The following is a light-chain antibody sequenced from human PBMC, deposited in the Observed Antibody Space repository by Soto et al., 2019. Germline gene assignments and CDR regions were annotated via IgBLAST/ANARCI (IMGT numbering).Light chain of an antibody. Sequence: DIQMTQSPSSLSASVGDTVTIPCRASQTITSDLNWYQQRPGKAPKLIIYAAYNLQSGVPSRFSGSGSGTDFTSIISSLQPEDSATYYCQQTYSTPGWTCGQGTKVDIK. CDR3: QQTYSTPGWT. CDR1: QTITSD. J-gene: IGKJ1*01. V-gene: IGKV1-39*01. CDR2: AAY.